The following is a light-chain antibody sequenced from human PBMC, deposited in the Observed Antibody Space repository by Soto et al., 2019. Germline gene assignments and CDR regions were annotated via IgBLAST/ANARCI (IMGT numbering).Light chain of an antibody. CDR2: DAS. CDR3: QQRTNWPPT. J-gene: IGKJ4*01. Sequence: EIVLTQSPATLSLSPGERATLSCRASQSVSNSLAWYQQKPGQAPRLLIYDASNRATGIPARFSGSGSGTDFTLTISSLEPEDFAVYYCQQRTNWPPTFGGGNKVEIK. CDR1: QSVSNS. V-gene: IGKV3-11*01.